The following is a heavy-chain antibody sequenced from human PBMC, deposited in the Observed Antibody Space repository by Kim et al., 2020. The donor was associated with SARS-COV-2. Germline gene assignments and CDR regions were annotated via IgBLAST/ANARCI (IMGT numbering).Heavy chain of an antibody. CDR2: INADGTTT. CDR3: VRSLGDDAFDI. D-gene: IGHD2-21*01. J-gene: IGHJ3*02. Sequence: GGSLRLSCAGAGFTFGSYWLHWVRQAPGKGLVWVSRINADGTTTHYGDSVKGRFTTARDNAKHTLYLQMDSLRADDTAVYYCVRSLGDDAFDIWGQGTTVIVSS. V-gene: IGHV3-74*01. CDR1: GFTFGSYW.